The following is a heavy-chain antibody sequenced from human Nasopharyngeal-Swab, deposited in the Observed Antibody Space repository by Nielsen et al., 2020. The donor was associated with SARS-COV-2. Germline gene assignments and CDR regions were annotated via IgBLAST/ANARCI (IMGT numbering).Heavy chain of an antibody. CDR3: ARQRSSSLRKNWFDP. Sequence: GESLKISCKGSGYSFTSYWIGWVRQMPGKGLEWMGIIYPGDSDTRYSPSFQGQVTISADKSISTAYLKWSSLKASDTAMYYCARQRSSSLRKNWFDPWGQGTLVTVSS. CDR1: GYSFTSYW. D-gene: IGHD6-13*01. J-gene: IGHJ5*02. CDR2: IYPGDSDT. V-gene: IGHV5-51*01.